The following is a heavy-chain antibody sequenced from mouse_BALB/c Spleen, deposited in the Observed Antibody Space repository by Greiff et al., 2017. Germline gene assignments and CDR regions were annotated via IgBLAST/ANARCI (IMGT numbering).Heavy chain of an antibody. V-gene: IGHV14-3*02. Sequence: VQLQQSGAELVKPGASVKLSCTASGFNIKDTYMHWVKQRPEQGLEWIGRIDPANGNTKYDPKFQGKATITADTSSNTAYLQLSSLTSEDTAVYYCAPLWYSYAMDYWGQGTSVTVSS. CDR3: APLWYSYAMDY. CDR1: GFNIKDTY. J-gene: IGHJ4*01. D-gene: IGHD2-1*01. CDR2: IDPANGNT.